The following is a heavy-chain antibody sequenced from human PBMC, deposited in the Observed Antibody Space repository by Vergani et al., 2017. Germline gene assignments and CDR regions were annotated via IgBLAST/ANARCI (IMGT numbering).Heavy chain of an antibody. J-gene: IGHJ6*02. Sequence: LEESGGGSVKPGGSLRLSCAASGFKFSDHYMSWIRQAPGKGLEWVSHISPGASTVSYTDSVTGRFTVSRNNDNNSLTLDMTTLRVEDTAVYYWAKKPXISTARHYYAMDVWGQGTTVTVSS. V-gene: IGHV3-11*04. CDR3: AKKPXISTARHYYAMDV. CDR2: ISPGASTV. CDR1: GFKFSDHY. D-gene: IGHD4-11*01.